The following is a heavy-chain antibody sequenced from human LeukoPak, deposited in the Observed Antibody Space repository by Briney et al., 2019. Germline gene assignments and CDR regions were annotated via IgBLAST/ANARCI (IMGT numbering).Heavy chain of an antibody. V-gene: IGHV3-53*01. Sequence: PGGSLRLSCAASGFTVSSNYMSWVRQAPGKGLEWVSVIYSGGSTYYADSVKGRFTISRDNSKNTLYLQMNSLRAEDTAVYYCARDLGRYGSVDAFDIWGQGTMVTVSS. J-gene: IGHJ3*02. D-gene: IGHD5-18*01. CDR2: IYSGGST. CDR1: GFTVSSNY. CDR3: ARDLGRYGSVDAFDI.